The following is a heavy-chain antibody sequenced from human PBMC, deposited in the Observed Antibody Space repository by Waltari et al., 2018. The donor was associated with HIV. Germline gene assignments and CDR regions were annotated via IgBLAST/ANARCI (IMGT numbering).Heavy chain of an antibody. CDR2: ISWNSGSI. CDR1: GFTFDDYA. D-gene: IGHD6-25*01. J-gene: IGHJ6*02. CDR3: AKDIEPGGYRNYYYYGMDV. V-gene: IGHV3-9*01. Sequence: EVQLVESGGGLVQPGRSLRLSCAASGFTFDDYAMHWVRQAPGKGLEWVSGISWNSGSIGYADSVKGRFTISRDNAKNSLYLQMNSLRAEDTALYYCAKDIEPGGYRNYYYYGMDVWGQGTTVTVSS.